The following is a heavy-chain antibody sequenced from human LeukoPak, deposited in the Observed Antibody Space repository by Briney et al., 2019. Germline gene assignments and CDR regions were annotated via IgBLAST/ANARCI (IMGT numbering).Heavy chain of an antibody. D-gene: IGHD4-17*01. V-gene: IGHV1-69*05. Sequence: SVKVSCKASGGTFSSYAISWVRQAPGHGLEWIGRIIPIFGTANYAQKFQGRVTITTDESTSTAYMELSSLRSEDTAVYYCARAGVDYGDNILDYWGQGTLVTVSS. CDR1: GGTFSSYA. CDR2: IIPIFGTA. J-gene: IGHJ4*02. CDR3: ARAGVDYGDNILDY.